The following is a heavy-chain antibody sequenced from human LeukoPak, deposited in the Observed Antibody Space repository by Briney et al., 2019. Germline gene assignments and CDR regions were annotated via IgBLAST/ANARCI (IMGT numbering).Heavy chain of an antibody. CDR2: FYSGGDR. CDR1: GFTVSTNY. CDR3: ARNSVAGTGNY. V-gene: IGHV3-53*01. Sequence: GGSLRLSCAASGFTVSTNYMSWVRQAPGKGLKWVSVFYSGGDRYYADSVKGRFTISRDNSKNTVYLQMNSLRPEDTAVYYCARNSVAGTGNYWGQGTLVTVSS. D-gene: IGHD6-19*01. J-gene: IGHJ4*02.